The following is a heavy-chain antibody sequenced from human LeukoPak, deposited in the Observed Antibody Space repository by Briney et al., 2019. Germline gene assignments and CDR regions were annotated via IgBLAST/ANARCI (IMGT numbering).Heavy chain of an antibody. D-gene: IGHD1-1*01. CDR1: GFTFSDYY. CDR2: ISSSGSTI. J-gene: IGHJ6*02. CDR3: ARAASSGRYFYYGMDV. V-gene: IGHV3-11*04. Sequence: GGSLRLSCAASGFTFSDYYMSWIRQAPGKGLEWVSYISSSGSTIYYADSVKGRFTISRDNAKNSLYLRMDSLRVEDTAVYYCARAASSGRYFYYGMDVWGHGTTVTVSS.